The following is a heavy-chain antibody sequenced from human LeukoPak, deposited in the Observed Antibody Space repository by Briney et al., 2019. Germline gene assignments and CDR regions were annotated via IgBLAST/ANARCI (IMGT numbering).Heavy chain of an antibody. Sequence: GSLRLSCAASGFPFSSYSMNWVRQAPGKGLEWVSSISSSSSYIYYADSVKGRFTISRDNAKNSLYLQMNSLRAEDTAVYYCARSEELYSYGRLNWFDPWGQGTLVTVSS. V-gene: IGHV3-21*01. CDR3: ARSEELYSYGRLNWFDP. J-gene: IGHJ5*02. D-gene: IGHD5-18*01. CDR2: ISSSSSYI. CDR1: GFPFSSYS.